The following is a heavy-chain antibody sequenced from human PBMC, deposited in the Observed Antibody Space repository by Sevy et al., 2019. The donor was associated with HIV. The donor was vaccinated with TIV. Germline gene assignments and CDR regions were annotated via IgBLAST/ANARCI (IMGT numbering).Heavy chain of an antibody. D-gene: IGHD3-10*01. Sequence: GGSLRLSCAAPGFTFSSYSMSWVRQAPGKGLEWVSSISSSSSYIYYADSVKGRFTISRDNAKNSLYLQMNSLRAEDTAVYYCARGLYYYGSGSYRAFDIWGQGTMVTVSS. J-gene: IGHJ3*02. CDR2: ISSSSSYI. V-gene: IGHV3-21*01. CDR3: ARGLYYYGSGSYRAFDI. CDR1: GFTFSSYS.